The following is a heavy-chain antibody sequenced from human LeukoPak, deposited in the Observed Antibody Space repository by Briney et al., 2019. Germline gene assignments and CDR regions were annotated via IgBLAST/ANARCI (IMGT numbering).Heavy chain of an antibody. Sequence: SETLSLTCTVSGGSISSYYWSWIRQPPGKGLEWIGYIYYSGSTNYNPSLKSRVTISVDTSKNQFSLKLSSVTAADTAVYYCARGSTNRGYYYYYMDVWGKGTTVTVSS. J-gene: IGHJ6*03. D-gene: IGHD2-2*01. V-gene: IGHV4-59*01. CDR2: IYYSGST. CDR1: GGSISSYY. CDR3: ARGSTNRGYYYYYMDV.